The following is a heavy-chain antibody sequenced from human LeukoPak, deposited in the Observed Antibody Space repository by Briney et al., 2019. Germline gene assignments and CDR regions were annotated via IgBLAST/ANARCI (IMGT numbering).Heavy chain of an antibody. Sequence: RPGGSLRLSCVASGFTFDDYTMHWVRQTPGKGLEWVSSITSSSSYIYYADSLKGRFTVSRDNAKNSLYLQMNSLRAEDTAVYYCARGDAAMANGIDYWGQGTLVTVSS. V-gene: IGHV3-21*01. D-gene: IGHD5-18*01. CDR3: ARGDAAMANGIDY. J-gene: IGHJ4*02. CDR1: GFTFDDYT. CDR2: ITSSSSYI.